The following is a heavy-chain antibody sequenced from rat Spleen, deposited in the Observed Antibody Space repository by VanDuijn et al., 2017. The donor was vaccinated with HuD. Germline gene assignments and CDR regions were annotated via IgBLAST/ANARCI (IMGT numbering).Heavy chain of an antibody. CDR2: ITNIGGST. Sequence: EVQLVESGGGLVQPGRSLKLSCAASGFTFSDYGMAWIRQAPGKGLEWVASITNIGGSTYYPDSVKGRFTISRDNAKSTLSLQMDSLRSEDTATYYCARRHYGYTDYFDYWGQGVMVTVSS. V-gene: IGHV5-29*01. J-gene: IGHJ2*01. D-gene: IGHD1-9*01. CDR3: ARRHYGYTDYFDY. CDR1: GFTFSDYG.